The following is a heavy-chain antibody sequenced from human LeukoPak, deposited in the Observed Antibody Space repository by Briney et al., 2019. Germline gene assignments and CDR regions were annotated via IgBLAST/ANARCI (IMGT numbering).Heavy chain of an antibody. J-gene: IGHJ4*02. V-gene: IGHV1-46*01. Sequence: GASVKVSCTAPGYTFTSYYMHWVRQAPGQGLEWMGIINPSGGSTSYAQKFQGRVTMTRDTSTSTVYMELSSLRSEDTAVYYCARGSGRAAAGDYFDYWGQGTLVTVSS. CDR3: ARGSGRAAAGDYFDY. CDR2: INPSGGST. D-gene: IGHD6-13*01. CDR1: GYTFTSYY.